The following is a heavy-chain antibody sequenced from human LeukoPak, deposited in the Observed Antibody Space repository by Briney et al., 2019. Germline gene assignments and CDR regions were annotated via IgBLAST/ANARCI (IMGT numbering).Heavy chain of an antibody. CDR2: ISTGSSSI. D-gene: IGHD6-19*01. Sequence: GGSLRLSCAASGFTFSSYNMNWVRQAPGKGLEWVSYISTGSSSIYYAGSVKGRFTISRDNAENSLYPHVNSLRDDDTAVYYCARGSSGWCFFDYWGQGTLVTVSS. J-gene: IGHJ4*02. CDR1: GFTFSSYN. CDR3: ARGSSGWCFFDY. V-gene: IGHV3-48*02.